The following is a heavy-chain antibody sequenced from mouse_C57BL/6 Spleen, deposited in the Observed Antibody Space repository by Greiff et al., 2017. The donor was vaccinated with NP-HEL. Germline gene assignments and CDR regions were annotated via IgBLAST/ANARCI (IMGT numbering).Heavy chain of an antibody. D-gene: IGHD1-1*01. CDR1: GYTFTSYW. CDR2: IYPGSGST. J-gene: IGHJ4*01. CDR3: AGSDYSDYYAMDY. Sequence: VQLQQSGAELVKPGASVKMSCKASGYTFTSYWITWVKQRPGQGLEWIGDIYPGSGSTNYNEKFKSKATLTVDTSSSTAYMQLSSLTSEDSAVYYCAGSDYSDYYAMDYWGQGTSVTVSS. V-gene: IGHV1-55*01.